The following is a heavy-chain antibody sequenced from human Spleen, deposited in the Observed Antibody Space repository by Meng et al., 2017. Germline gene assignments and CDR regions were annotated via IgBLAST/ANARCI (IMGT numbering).Heavy chain of an antibody. V-gene: IGHV3-53*01. D-gene: IGHD3-10*01. CDR3: ARDRIYGSGFLQRPYYGMDV. Sequence: GGSLRLSCAASGFTVSSNYMSWVRQAPGKGLEWISVIYTVSKTYYADSVKGRFTISRDDSKNTLDLQMHSLRAEDTAVYYCARDRIYGSGFLQRPYYGMDVWGQGTTVTVSS. CDR2: IYTVSKT. J-gene: IGHJ6*02. CDR1: GFTVSSNY.